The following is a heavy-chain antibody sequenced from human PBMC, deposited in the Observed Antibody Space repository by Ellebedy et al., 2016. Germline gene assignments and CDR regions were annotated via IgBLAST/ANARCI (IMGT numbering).Heavy chain of an antibody. J-gene: IGHJ6*02. CDR3: ASYGDYYYYGMDV. CDR2: IYSGGST. V-gene: IGHV3-66*01. Sequence: GESLKISXAASGFTVSSNYMSWVRQAPGKGLEWVSVIYSGGSTYYADSVKGRFTISRDNSKNTLYLQMNSLRAEDTAVYYCASYGDYYYYGMDVWGQGTTVTVSS. D-gene: IGHD4-17*01. CDR1: GFTVSSNY.